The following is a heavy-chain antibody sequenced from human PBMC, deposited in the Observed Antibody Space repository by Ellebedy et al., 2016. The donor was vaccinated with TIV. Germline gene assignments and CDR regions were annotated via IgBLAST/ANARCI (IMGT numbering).Heavy chain of an antibody. V-gene: IGHV3-23*01. CDR3: AKSAGIAVASCMDV. CDR1: GFTLSSYA. J-gene: IGHJ6*02. D-gene: IGHD6-13*01. Sequence: PGGSLRLSCAASGFTLSSYAMSWVRQAPGKGLEWVASITPGCASISYADSVKGRFTVSRDNSRTTLYLQMNSPRADDTAVYYCAKSAGIAVASCMDVWGQGTTVTVSS. CDR2: ITPGCASI.